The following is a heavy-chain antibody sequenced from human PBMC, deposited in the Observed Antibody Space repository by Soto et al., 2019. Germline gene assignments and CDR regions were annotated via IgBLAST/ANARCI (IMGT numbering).Heavy chain of an antibody. D-gene: IGHD4-17*01. CDR2: IYSGGST. Sequence: EVQLVESGGGLIQPGGSLRLSCAASGFTVSSNYMSWVRQAPGKGLEWVSVIYSGGSTYYADSVKGRFTISRDNSKNTLYLQMNSLRAEDTAVYYCARGDYGDYARFDYWGQGTLVTVSS. CDR1: GFTVSSNY. J-gene: IGHJ4*02. V-gene: IGHV3-53*01. CDR3: ARGDYGDYARFDY.